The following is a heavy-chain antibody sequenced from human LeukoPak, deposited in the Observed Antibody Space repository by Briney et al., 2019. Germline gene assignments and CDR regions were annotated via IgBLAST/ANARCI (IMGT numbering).Heavy chain of an antibody. V-gene: IGHV3-30*04. J-gene: IGHJ4*02. D-gene: IGHD6-19*01. CDR1: GFTFSSYT. CDR3: AREFNRIAVAATGY. CDR2: ISYDGSNK. Sequence: GRSLRLSCAASGFTFSSYTMHWVRQAPGKGLEWVAVISYDGSNKYYTDSVKGRFTISRDNSKNTLYLQMNSLRAEDTAVYYCAREFNRIAVAATGYWGQGILVTVSS.